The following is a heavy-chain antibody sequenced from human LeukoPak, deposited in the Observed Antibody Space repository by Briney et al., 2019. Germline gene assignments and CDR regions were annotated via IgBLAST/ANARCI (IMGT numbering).Heavy chain of an antibody. CDR1: GGSINNYY. V-gene: IGHV4-59*01. J-gene: IGHJ4*02. CDR2: IYYRGST. D-gene: IGHD5-18*01. Sequence: SETLSLTCTVSGGSINNYYWSWIRQPQGKGLEWIGYIYYRGSTNYNPSLKSRVTFSVDTSKNQFSLKLNSVTAADTAVYYCARDRGFSYGIDFWGQGTLVTVSS. CDR3: ARDRGFSYGIDF.